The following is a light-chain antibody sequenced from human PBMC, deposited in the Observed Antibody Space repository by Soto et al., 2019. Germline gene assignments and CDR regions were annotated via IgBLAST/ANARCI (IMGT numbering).Light chain of an antibody. CDR2: EAS. J-gene: IGKJ4*01. CDR3: QQHANWSLT. V-gene: IGKV3-11*01. CDR1: QSVGNN. Sequence: EIVLTQSPATLSLSPGERATLSCRASQSVGNNLAWYQQKPGQAPGLLIYEASTRATGIPARFSGSGSGTDFTLPTSSLEPEDFAVYYCQQHANWSLTFGGGTKVEIK.